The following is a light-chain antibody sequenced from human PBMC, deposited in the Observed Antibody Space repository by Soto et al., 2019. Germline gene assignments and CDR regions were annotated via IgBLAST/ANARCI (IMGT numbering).Light chain of an antibody. CDR1: QTISSW. CDR2: KAS. V-gene: IGKV1-5*03. Sequence: DIQMTHSPSTLSGSVGDRVTITCRASQTISSWLAWYQQKPGKAPKLLIYKASTLKSGVPSRFSGSGSGTEFTLTISSLQPDDFATYYCQHYNSYSEAFGQRTLVDIK. CDR3: QHYNSYSEA. J-gene: IGKJ1*01.